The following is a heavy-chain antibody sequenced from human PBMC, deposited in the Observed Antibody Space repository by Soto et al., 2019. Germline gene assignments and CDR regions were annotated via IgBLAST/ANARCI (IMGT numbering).Heavy chain of an antibody. CDR3: ARDGNYDFWSGYYVSSWFNH. CDR1: GYTVTIWV. Sequence: ASVKVSCEASGYTVTIWVISWLLQAPGQGLEWMGGISAYKGNTNYAQKLQGRVTMTTDTSTSTAYRELMSLRSDDTAVYYCARDGNYDFWSGYYVSSWFNHWGQGTLVTVSS. V-gene: IGHV1-18*01. CDR2: ISAYKGNT. D-gene: IGHD3-3*01. J-gene: IGHJ5*02.